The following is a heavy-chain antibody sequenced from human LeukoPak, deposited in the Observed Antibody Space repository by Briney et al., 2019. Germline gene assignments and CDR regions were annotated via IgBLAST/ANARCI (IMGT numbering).Heavy chain of an antibody. V-gene: IGHV4-34*01. CDR2: INHSGST. Sequence: SETLSLTCAAYGGSFSGYYWSWIRQPPGKGLEWIGEINHSGSTNYNPSLKSRVTISVDTSKNQFSLKLSSVTAADTAVYYCARAQTHRIAAAGFDYWGQGTLVTVSS. CDR1: GGSFSGYY. J-gene: IGHJ4*02. D-gene: IGHD6-13*01. CDR3: ARAQTHRIAAAGFDY.